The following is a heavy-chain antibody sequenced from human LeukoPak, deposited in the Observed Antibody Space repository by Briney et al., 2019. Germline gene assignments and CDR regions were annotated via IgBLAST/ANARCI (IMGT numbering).Heavy chain of an antibody. CDR2: IERDGSDT. CDR3: ARDPRNLFYYYGMDV. V-gene: IGHV3-74*01. J-gene: IGHJ6*02. Sequence: GGSLRLSCAASGFTVSSNYMSWVRQAPGKGLVWVSRIERDGSDTSYADSVKGRFTISRDNAKNTLYLQMNSLRAEDTAVYYCARDPRNLFYYYGMDVWGQGTTVTVSS. D-gene: IGHD1-14*01. CDR1: GFTVSSNY.